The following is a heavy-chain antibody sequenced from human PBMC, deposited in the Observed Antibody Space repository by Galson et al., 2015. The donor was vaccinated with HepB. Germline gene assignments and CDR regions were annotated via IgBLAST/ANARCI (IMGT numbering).Heavy chain of an antibody. V-gene: IGHV3-11*01. Sequence: SLRLSCAASGFTFSDYYMSWIRQAPGKGLEWVSYISSSGDTTYYTDSVKGRFTISRDNAKNSLFLQMNGLRAEDTAVYYCARSGCGTATCYGMDVWGQGTTVTVSS. CDR1: GFTFSDYY. J-gene: IGHJ6*02. CDR3: ARSGCGTATCYGMDV. CDR2: ISSSGDTT. D-gene: IGHD2-21*01.